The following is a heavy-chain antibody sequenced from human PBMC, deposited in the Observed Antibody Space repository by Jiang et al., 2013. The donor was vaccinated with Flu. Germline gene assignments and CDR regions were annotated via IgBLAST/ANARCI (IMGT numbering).Heavy chain of an antibody. CDR3: ARGLHAGSYFNFDY. CDR1: GYTFTTYY. J-gene: IGHJ4*02. D-gene: IGHD3-10*01. V-gene: IGHV1-46*01. Sequence: QLVESGAEVKKPGASVKVSCKASGYTFTTYYIHWVRQAPGQGLEWMGMFNPGGGGTIYAQQFRGRVTMPRDTSTTTVYMELSSLRSDDTAVYYCARGLHAGSYFNFDYWGQGALVIVSS. CDR2: FNPGGGGT.